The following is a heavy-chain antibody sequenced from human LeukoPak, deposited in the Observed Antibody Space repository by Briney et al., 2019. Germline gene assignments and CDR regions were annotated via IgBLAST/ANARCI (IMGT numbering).Heavy chain of an antibody. CDR1: GYTFTSYY. CDR3: ARQYSSSWYGYYYYYMDV. Sequence: ASVKVSCKASGYTFTSYYMHWVRQAPEQGLEWMGIINPSGGSTSYAQKFQGRVTMTRDTSTSTVYMELSSLRSEDTAVYYCARQYSSSWYGYYYYYMDVWGKGTTVTISS. CDR2: INPSGGST. D-gene: IGHD6-13*01. V-gene: IGHV1-46*01. J-gene: IGHJ6*03.